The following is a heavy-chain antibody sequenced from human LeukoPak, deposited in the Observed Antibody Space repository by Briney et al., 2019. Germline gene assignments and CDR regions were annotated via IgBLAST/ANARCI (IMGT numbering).Heavy chain of an antibody. Sequence: PGASLRLSCAASGFTFSNAWMSWVRQAPGKGLEWVGRIKSKTDGGTTDYAAPVKGRFTISRDDSKNTLYLQMNSLKTEDTAVYYCTTELGYCSSASCPIKRGYFDYWGQGTLVTVSS. CDR2: IKSKTDGGTT. CDR1: GFTFSNAW. CDR3: TTELGYCSSASCPIKRGYFDY. J-gene: IGHJ4*02. V-gene: IGHV3-15*01. D-gene: IGHD2-2*03.